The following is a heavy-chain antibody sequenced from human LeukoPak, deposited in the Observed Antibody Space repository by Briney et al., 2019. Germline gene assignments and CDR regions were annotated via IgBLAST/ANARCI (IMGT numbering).Heavy chain of an antibody. CDR2: ITGNGNTI. CDR1: GFTFSSYS. V-gene: IGHV3-48*02. Sequence: PGGSLRLSCAASGFTFSSYSMNWVRQAPGKGLEWVSYITGNGNTIYYADSVKGRFTISKDNAKNSLYLQMNSLRNEDTAVYYCARGRYGDYYFDYWGQGTLVTVSS. CDR3: ARGRYGDYYFDY. D-gene: IGHD4-17*01. J-gene: IGHJ4*02.